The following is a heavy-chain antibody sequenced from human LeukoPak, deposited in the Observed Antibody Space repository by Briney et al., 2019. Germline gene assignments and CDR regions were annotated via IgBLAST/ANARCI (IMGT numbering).Heavy chain of an antibody. V-gene: IGHV4-4*02. CDR1: GGSISSSNW. CDR3: ASYVDTAMVTSGY. Sequence: SETLSLTCAVSGGSISSSNWWSWARQPPGKGLEWIGEINHSGSTNYNPSLKSRVTISVDTSKNQFSLKLSSVTAAGTAVYYCASYVDTAMVTSGYWGQGTLVTVSS. CDR2: INHSGST. D-gene: IGHD5-18*01. J-gene: IGHJ4*02.